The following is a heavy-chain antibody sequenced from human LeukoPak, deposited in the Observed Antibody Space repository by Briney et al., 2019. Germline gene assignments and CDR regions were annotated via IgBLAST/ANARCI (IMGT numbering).Heavy chain of an antibody. CDR3: ARGRGVYSGRRCYYYGMDV. J-gene: IGHJ6*04. Sequence: GGSLRLSCAASGFTFSSYDMHWVRQATGKGLEWVSAIGTAGDPYYPGSVKGRFTISRENAKNSLYLQMNSLRAGDTAVYYCARGRGVYSGRRCYYYGMDVWGKGTTVTVSS. D-gene: IGHD2-15*01. V-gene: IGHV3-13*05. CDR2: IGTAGDP. CDR1: GFTFSSYD.